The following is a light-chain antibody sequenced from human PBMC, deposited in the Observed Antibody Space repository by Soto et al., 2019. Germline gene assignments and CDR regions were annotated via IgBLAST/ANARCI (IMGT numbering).Light chain of an antibody. J-gene: IGKJ3*01. CDR2: DAS. CDR1: QSVSSY. Sequence: EIVLTQSPATLSLSPGERATLSCRASQSVSSYLAWNQQKPGQAPRLLIYDASNRATGIPARFSGSGSGTDFTLNISSLEPEDFAADYCQQRSNWPPGFTFGPGTKVDIK. CDR3: QQRSNWPPGFT. V-gene: IGKV3-11*01.